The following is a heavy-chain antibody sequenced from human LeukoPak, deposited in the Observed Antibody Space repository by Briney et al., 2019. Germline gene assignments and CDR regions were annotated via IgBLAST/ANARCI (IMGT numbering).Heavy chain of an antibody. CDR1: GGSISSSSYY. CDR3: ANAHSRYCSSTSWYRTHAFDI. D-gene: IGHD2-2*01. J-gene: IGHJ3*02. Sequence: SETLSLTCTVSGGSISSSSYYWGWIRQPPGKGLEWIGSIYYSGSTYYNPSLKSRVTISVDTSKNQFSLKLSSVTAADAAVYYCANAHSRYCSSTSWYRTHAFDIWGQGTMVTVSS. V-gene: IGHV4-39*01. CDR2: IYYSGST.